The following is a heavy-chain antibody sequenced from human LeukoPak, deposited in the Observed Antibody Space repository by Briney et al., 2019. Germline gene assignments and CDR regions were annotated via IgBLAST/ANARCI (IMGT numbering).Heavy chain of an antibody. D-gene: IGHD2-15*01. V-gene: IGHV4-30-4*08. CDR2: IYYSGST. J-gene: IGHJ4*02. CDR3: ARGADGLPPDY. CDR1: GDSITSSAFY. Sequence: SETLSLTCTVSGDSITSSAFYWGWIRQAPGKGLEWIGYIYYSGSTYYNPSLKSRVTISVDTSKNQFSLKLSSVTAADTAVYYCARGADGLPPDYWGQGTLVTVSS.